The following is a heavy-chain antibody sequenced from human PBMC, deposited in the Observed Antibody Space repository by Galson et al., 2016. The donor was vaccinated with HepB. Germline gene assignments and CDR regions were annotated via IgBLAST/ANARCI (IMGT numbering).Heavy chain of an antibody. D-gene: IGHD4-17*01. CDR1: GFIFNSHT. V-gene: IGHV3-30*18. CDR3: AKDAAVTLPGVYFEF. J-gene: IGHJ4*02. Sequence: SLRLSCAASGFIFNSHTMHRVRQETPGKGLEWVAAISHDGLNPKYADSVRGRFTISRDNSKNSVYLQMSSLRAEDTAIYYCAKDAAVTLPGVYFEFWGQGTLVTVSS. CDR2: ISHDGLNP.